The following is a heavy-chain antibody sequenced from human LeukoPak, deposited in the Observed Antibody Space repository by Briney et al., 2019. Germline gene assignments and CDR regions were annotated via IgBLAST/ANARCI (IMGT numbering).Heavy chain of an antibody. Sequence: GGSLRLSCAASGFTFSSYAMSWVRQAPAKGLEWVSAISGSGGSTYYADSVKGRFTISRDNSKNTLYLQMNSLRAEDTAVYYCAKDLDGYNLNFDYWGQGTLVTVSS. V-gene: IGHV3-23*01. J-gene: IGHJ4*02. CDR3: AKDLDGYNLNFDY. D-gene: IGHD5-24*01. CDR1: GFTFSSYA. CDR2: ISGSGGST.